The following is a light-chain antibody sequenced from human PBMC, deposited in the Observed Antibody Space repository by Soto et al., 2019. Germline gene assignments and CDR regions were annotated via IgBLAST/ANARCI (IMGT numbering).Light chain of an antibody. CDR1: QSVSSSY. CDR3: QQRSNWPSLT. V-gene: IGKV3D-20*02. CDR2: GAS. J-gene: IGKJ4*01. Sequence: EIVMRQSPATLSVSPGERATLSCRASQSVSSSYLAWYQQNPGQAPRLLIYGASSRATGIPARFSGSGSETDFTLTISSLEPEDSAVYYCQQRSNWPSLTFGGGTKADIK.